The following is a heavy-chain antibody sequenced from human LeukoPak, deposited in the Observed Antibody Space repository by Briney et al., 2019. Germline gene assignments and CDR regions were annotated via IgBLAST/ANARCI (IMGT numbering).Heavy chain of an antibody. Sequence: GGSLRVSCAASGFPFSSYGMHWVRQAPGQGLEWVSSISYDGGKKYYADSVKGRFTISRDNSKNTLSLQLNSLRGDDTGMYFCAKDSSSSNYYYGLDVWGQGTTVIVSS. V-gene: IGHV3-30*02. CDR2: ISYDGGKK. CDR3: AKDSSSSNYYYGLDV. CDR1: GFPFSSYG. J-gene: IGHJ6*02. D-gene: IGHD6-13*01.